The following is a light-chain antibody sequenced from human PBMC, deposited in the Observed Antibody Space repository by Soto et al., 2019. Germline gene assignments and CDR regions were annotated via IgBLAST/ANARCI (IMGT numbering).Light chain of an antibody. Sequence: QSALTQPPSASGSPGQSLTISCTGTSSDVGGYNYVSWYQQQPGKAPKLMIYAVTRRPSGVPDRFSGSKSGNTASLTVSGLQAEDEAEYYCSSYAGNNIYVFGTGTKLTVL. CDR2: AVT. J-gene: IGLJ1*01. V-gene: IGLV2-8*01. CDR3: SSYAGNNIYV. CDR1: SSDVGGYNY.